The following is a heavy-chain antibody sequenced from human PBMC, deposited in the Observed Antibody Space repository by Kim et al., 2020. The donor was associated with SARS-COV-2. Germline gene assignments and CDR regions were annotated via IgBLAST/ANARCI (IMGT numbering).Heavy chain of an antibody. Sequence: GGSLRLSCAASGFTFSTSEMTWVRQAPGKGLEWVSYINSVGNTVYYADSVKGRFTISRDNAKNSLYLQMNSLRAEDTAVYYCARSPKSSGSYWGQGTLVTVSS. J-gene: IGHJ4*02. CDR3: ARSPKSSGSY. CDR1: GFTFSTSE. V-gene: IGHV3-48*03. CDR2: INSVGNTV. D-gene: IGHD3-10*01.